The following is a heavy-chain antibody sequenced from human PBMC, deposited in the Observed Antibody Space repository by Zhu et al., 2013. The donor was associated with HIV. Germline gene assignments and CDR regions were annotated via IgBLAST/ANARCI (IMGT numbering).Heavy chain of an antibody. J-gene: IGHJ4*02. CDR3: ARRPPSFXHYDGSGSLDY. Sequence: QVQLQQWGAGLLKPSETLSLTCAVYGGSFSNYFWSWIRQPPGKGLEWIGEINHLGTTNHNPSLKSRVTISVDMSKNQFSLKLRSVTAADTAVYYCARRPPSFXHYDGSGSLDYWGQGTLVTVSS. CDR2: INHLGTT. CDR1: GGSFSNYF. D-gene: IGHD3-22*01. V-gene: IGHV4-34*01.